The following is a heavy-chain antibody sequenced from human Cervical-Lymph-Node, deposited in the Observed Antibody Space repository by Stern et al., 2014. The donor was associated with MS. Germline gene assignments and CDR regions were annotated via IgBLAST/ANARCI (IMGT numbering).Heavy chain of an antibody. Sequence: EVQLVQSGVEVRKPGESLKISCKASGYTFTRYWIGWVRQMPGKGLEWMGIIYPGDSDTRYSPPFQGQVTISVDKSISIAYLQWSSLKASDTAMYYCARQLSSTSVFPDALDAWGQGTLVTVSS. V-gene: IGHV5-51*01. J-gene: IGHJ5*02. CDR2: IYPGDSDT. D-gene: IGHD5-24*01. CDR1: GYTFTRYW. CDR3: ARQLSSTSVFPDALDA.